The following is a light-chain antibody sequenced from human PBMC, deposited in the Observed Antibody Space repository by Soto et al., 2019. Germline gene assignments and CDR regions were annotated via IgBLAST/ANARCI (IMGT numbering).Light chain of an antibody. CDR2: AAS. Sequence: DIQMTQSPSSLSASVGDRVTITCRASQSISSYLNWYQQKPGKAPKPLIYAASSWQSGVPSRFSGSGSGTDFTLTISSLEPEDFATYYCQQSSITPYTFGQGTKLEIK. V-gene: IGKV1-39*01. CDR1: QSISSY. J-gene: IGKJ2*01. CDR3: QQSSITPYT.